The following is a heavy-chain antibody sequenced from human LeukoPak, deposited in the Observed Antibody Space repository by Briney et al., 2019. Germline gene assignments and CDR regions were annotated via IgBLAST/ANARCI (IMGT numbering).Heavy chain of an antibody. CDR2: IIPIFGTA. CDR1: GYTFNSYG. J-gene: IGHJ1*01. CDR3: ARGKSSQH. V-gene: IGHV1-69*13. Sequence: SVKVSCKASGYTFNSYGISWVRQAPGQGLEWMGGIIPIFGTANYAQKFQGRVTITADESTSTAYMELSSLRSEDTAVYYCARGKSSQHWGQGTLVTVSS.